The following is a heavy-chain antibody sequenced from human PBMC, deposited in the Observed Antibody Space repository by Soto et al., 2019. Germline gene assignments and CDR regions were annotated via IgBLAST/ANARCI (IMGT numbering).Heavy chain of an antibody. CDR1: GYTFSSYR. Sequence: QVPLVQSGPEVKKPGASVKVSCKASGYTFSSYRIAWVRQAPGQGLEWMGWISHYSGNTHYAQKFQGRVTLTTDSSTSTAYMELRSLTSDDTAVYYCARDLSAGPTAYWGQGTLVTVSS. D-gene: IGHD4-17*01. CDR3: ARDLSAGPTAY. CDR2: ISHYSGNT. V-gene: IGHV1-18*01. J-gene: IGHJ4*02.